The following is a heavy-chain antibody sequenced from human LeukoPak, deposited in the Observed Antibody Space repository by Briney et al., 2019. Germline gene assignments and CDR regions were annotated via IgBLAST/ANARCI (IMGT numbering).Heavy chain of an antibody. J-gene: IGHJ4*02. D-gene: IGHD3-9*01. CDR3: TTDPDVRRYFDWLFFDY. CDR2: IKSKTDGGTT. CDR1: GFTFSNAW. V-gene: IGHV3-15*01. Sequence: PGGSLRLSCAASGFTFSNAWMSWVRQAPGKGLEWVGRIKSKTDGGTTDYAAPVKGRFTISRDDSKNTLYLQMNSLKTEDTAVYYCTTDPDVRRYFDWLFFDYWGQGTLVTVSS.